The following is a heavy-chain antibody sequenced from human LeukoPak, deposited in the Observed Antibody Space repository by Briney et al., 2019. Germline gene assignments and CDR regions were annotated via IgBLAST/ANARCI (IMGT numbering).Heavy chain of an antibody. Sequence: ASVKVSCKASGYTFTGYYMHWVRQAPGQGLEWMGWINPNSGGTNYAQKFQGRVTMTEDTSTDTAYMELSSLRSEDTAVYYCATLWINYGYYFDYWGQGTLVTVSS. V-gene: IGHV1-2*02. CDR2: INPNSGGT. CDR3: ATLWINYGYYFDY. D-gene: IGHD4-17*01. CDR1: GYTFTGYY. J-gene: IGHJ4*02.